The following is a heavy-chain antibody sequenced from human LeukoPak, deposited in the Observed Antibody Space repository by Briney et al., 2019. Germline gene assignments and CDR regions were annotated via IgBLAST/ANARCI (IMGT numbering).Heavy chain of an antibody. CDR1: GDSTSGGGYY. CDR2: IYYSGST. CDR3: ARGSDGYNPGNFGY. D-gene: IGHD5-12*01. Sequence: SETLSLTCSVSGDSTSGGGYYWSWIRQHPGKGLEWIGYIYYSGSTSYNPSLKSRVTISVDTSKNQFSLKLSSVTAADTAVYYCARGSDGYNPGNFGYWGQGTLVTVSS. V-gene: IGHV4-31*03. J-gene: IGHJ4*02.